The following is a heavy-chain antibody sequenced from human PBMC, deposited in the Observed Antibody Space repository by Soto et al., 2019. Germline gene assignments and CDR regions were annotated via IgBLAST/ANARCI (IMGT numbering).Heavy chain of an antibody. CDR2: IIPIFGTA. J-gene: IGHJ6*02. Sequence: SVKVSCKASGGTFSSYAISWVRQAPGQGLEWMGGIIPIFGTANYAQKFQGRVTITADESTSTAYMELSSLRSEDTAVYYCAKNSYGYDYYYGMDVWGQGTTVTVSS. D-gene: IGHD5-18*01. CDR1: GGTFSSYA. CDR3: AKNSYGYDYYYGMDV. V-gene: IGHV1-69*13.